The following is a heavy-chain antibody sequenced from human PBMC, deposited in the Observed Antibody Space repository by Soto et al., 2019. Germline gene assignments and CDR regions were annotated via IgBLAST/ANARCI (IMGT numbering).Heavy chain of an antibody. CDR3: ARMVVINYYYYYGMDV. V-gene: IGHV1-69*12. J-gene: IGHJ6*02. CDR2: IIPIFGTA. Sequence: QVQLVQSGAEVKKPGSSVKVSGKASGGTFSSYAISWVRQAPGQGLEWMGGIIPIFGTANYAQKFQGRVTITADASTSTAYMELSSLRSEDTAVYYCARMVVINYYYYYGMDVWGQGTTVTVSS. CDR1: GGTFSSYA. D-gene: IGHD3-22*01.